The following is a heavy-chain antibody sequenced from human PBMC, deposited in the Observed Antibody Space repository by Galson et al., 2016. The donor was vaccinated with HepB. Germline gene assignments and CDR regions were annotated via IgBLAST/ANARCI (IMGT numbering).Heavy chain of an antibody. J-gene: IGHJ4*02. CDR3: ARDCCDFWSGSPDY. CDR1: GFTFSSYE. V-gene: IGHV3-48*03. D-gene: IGHD3-3*01. Sequence: SLRLSCAASGFTFSSYEMNWVRQAPGKGLEWVSYISSSGSTIYYADSVKGRFTLSRDNAKNSLYLQMNSLRAEDTAVYYCARDCCDFWSGSPDYWGQGTLVTVSS. CDR2: ISSSGSTI.